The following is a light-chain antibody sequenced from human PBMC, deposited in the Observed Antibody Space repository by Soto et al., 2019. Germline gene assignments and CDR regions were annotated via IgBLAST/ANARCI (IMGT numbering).Light chain of an antibody. CDR2: EVS. Sequence: QSVLTQPASVSGSPGQSITISCTGTNSDFGVYKYVSWYQHHPGKAPKLMIYEVSDRPSGVSNRFSGSKSGNTASLTISGHQPDDEADYYCSSYTTGGTYVFGTGTKVTVL. CDR3: SSYTTGGTYV. J-gene: IGLJ1*01. V-gene: IGLV2-14*01. CDR1: NSDFGVYKY.